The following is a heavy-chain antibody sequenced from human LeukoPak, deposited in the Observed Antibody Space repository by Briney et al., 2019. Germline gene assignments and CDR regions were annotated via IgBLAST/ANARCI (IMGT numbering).Heavy chain of an antibody. CDR1: GFTFSNYW. CDR3: ASGLELDY. J-gene: IGHJ4*02. Sequence: GGSLRLSCAASGFTFSNYWMRWVRQALGKGLEWVANIKQDGSEKNYVDSVKGRFTISRDNAKNSLYLQMNSLRAEDTAVYYCASGLELDYWGQGTLVTVSS. CDR2: IKQDGSEK. V-gene: IGHV3-7*03.